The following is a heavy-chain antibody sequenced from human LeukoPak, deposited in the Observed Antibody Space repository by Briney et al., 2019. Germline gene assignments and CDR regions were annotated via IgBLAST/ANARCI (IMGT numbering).Heavy chain of an antibody. V-gene: IGHV4-39*07. J-gene: IGHJ4*02. D-gene: IGHD3-22*01. CDR2: IYYSGST. Sequence: SETLSLTCTVSGGSISSSSYYWGWIRQPPGKGLEWIGSIYYSGSTYYNPSLKSRVTISVDTSKNQFSLNLRSVTAADTAVYYCARDNYYDSSGYQDYWGQGTLVTVS. CDR3: ARDNYYDSSGYQDY. CDR1: GGSISSSSYY.